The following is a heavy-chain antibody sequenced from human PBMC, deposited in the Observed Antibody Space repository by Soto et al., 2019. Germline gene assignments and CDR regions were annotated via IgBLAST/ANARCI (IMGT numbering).Heavy chain of an antibody. D-gene: IGHD2-8*02. CDR1: GGSFSGYY. CDR2: INHSGST. V-gene: IGHV4-34*02. J-gene: IGHJ4*02. Sequence: QVQLQQWGPGLLKPSETLSLTCAVYGGSFSGYYWTWIRQPLGTGLEWIGEINHSGSTNYNPSLKSRVTISVDTSKNQFSLKLTSVTAADTAVYYCARDKITGLFDYWGQGTLVTVSS. CDR3: ARDKITGLFDY.